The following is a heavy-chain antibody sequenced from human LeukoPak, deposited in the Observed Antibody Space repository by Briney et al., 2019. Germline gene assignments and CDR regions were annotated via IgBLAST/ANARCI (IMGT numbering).Heavy chain of an antibody. Sequence: GGSLRLPCTASGFTFSSYGRNWVRQAPGKGLKWVSYISSSSSAINYADSVKGRFTISRDNAKNSLFLQMNSLRDEDTAMYYCARGGGARPDYWGQGTLVTVSS. D-gene: IGHD3-10*01. CDR3: ARGGGARPDY. V-gene: IGHV3-48*02. CDR1: GFTFSSYG. J-gene: IGHJ4*02. CDR2: ISSSSSAI.